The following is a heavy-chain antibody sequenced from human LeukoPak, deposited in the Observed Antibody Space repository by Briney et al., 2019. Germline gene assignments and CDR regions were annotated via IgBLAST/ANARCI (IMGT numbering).Heavy chain of an antibody. V-gene: IGHV3-11*04. CDR3: ARDPAPDSGIYSYFDY. J-gene: IGHJ4*02. Sequence: PGGSLRLSCAASGFTFSDYYMSWIRQAPGKGLEWVSYISSSGSTIYYADSVKGRFTISRDNAKNSLYLQMNSLRAEDTAVYYCARDPAPDSGIYSYFDYWGQGNLVTVSS. CDR1: GFTFSDYY. D-gene: IGHD1-26*01. CDR2: ISSSGSTI.